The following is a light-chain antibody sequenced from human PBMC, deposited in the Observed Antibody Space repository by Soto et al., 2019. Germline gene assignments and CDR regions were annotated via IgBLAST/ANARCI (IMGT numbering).Light chain of an antibody. CDR2: EGS. V-gene: IGLV2-23*01. CDR1: SSDVGSYNL. CDR3: CSYAGSTTPYV. J-gene: IGLJ1*01. Sequence: QSVLTQPASVSGSPGQSITISCTGTSSDVGSYNLVSWYQQHPGKAPKLMIYEGSKRPSGVSNRYSGSKSGNTASLTISGLQAKDEADYYCCSYAGSTTPYVFGTGTKVTVL.